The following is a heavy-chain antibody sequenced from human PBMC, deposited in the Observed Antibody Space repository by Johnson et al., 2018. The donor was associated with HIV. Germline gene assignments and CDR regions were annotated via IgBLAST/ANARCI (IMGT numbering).Heavy chain of an antibody. CDR2: ISYDGSNK. Sequence: QVQLVESGGVVVQPGGSLRLSCAASGFTFDDYAMHWVRQAPGKGLEWVAVISYDGSNKYSADSVKGRFTISRDNSKNTLYLQMNSLRAEDTAVYYCARESNGYYVAFDSWGQGTMVTVSS. J-gene: IGHJ3*02. V-gene: IGHV3-30*04. CDR3: ARESNGYYVAFDS. D-gene: IGHD4-17*01. CDR1: GFTFDDYA.